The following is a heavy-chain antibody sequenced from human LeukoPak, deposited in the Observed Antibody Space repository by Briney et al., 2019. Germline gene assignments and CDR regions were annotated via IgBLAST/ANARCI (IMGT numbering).Heavy chain of an antibody. Sequence: GGSLRLSCAASGFTFNTYTMNWVRQAPGKGLEWVSYISGSSGIIDYADSVRGRFTISRDNAKNSLYLQMNSLRAEDTAVYYCVSGTDDFQHWGQGTLVTVSS. CDR2: ISGSSGII. CDR1: GFTFNTYT. J-gene: IGHJ1*01. CDR3: VSGTDDFQH. D-gene: IGHD1-1*01. V-gene: IGHV3-48*01.